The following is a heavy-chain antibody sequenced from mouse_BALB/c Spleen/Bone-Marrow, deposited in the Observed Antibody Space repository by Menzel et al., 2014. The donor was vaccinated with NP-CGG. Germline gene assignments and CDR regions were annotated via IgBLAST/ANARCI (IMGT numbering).Heavy chain of an antibody. Sequence: EVQLQQSGPELVKPGASVKISCKASGYTFTDCNMHWVKQGHGKSLEWIGYIYPYNGGTGYNQKFKSKATLTVDNSSSTAYMELRSLTSEDSAVYYCARLVAYWGQGTLVTVSA. CDR1: GYTFTDCN. V-gene: IGHV1S29*02. CDR2: IYPYNGGT. J-gene: IGHJ3*01. CDR3: ARLVAY.